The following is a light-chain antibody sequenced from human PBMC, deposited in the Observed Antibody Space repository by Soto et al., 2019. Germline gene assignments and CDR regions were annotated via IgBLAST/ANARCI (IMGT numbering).Light chain of an antibody. CDR2: GAF. V-gene: IGKV3-15*01. CDR1: QSVSSN. Sequence: EIVILQSHVTLSVSPGARLTLSGRASQSVSSNLAWYQQKPGQAPSLLIYGAFTRATGIPARFSGSGSGTEFTLTIRSLQSEDLAVYYCQKYNNWPPVTVGQGTKVDIK. J-gene: IGKJ1*01. CDR3: QKYNNWPPVT.